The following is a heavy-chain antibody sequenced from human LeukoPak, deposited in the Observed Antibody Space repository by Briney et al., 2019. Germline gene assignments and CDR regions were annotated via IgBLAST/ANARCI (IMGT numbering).Heavy chain of an antibody. Sequence: SVKVSCKASGYTFSSYAISWVRQAPGQGLEWMGGIIPIFGKANYAQKFQGRVTITADESTSTAYMELSSPRSEDTAVYYCARVAGGRYCSSTSCYMRGWFDPWGQGTLVTVSS. CDR3: ARVAGGRYCSSTSCYMRGWFDP. D-gene: IGHD2-2*02. J-gene: IGHJ5*02. V-gene: IGHV1-69*13. CDR1: GYTFSSYA. CDR2: IIPIFGKA.